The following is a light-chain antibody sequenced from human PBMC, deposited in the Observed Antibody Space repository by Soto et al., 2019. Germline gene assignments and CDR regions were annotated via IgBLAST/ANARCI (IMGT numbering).Light chain of an antibody. V-gene: IGLV2-14*01. CDR1: SSDVGGYNY. CDR2: DVS. Sequence: QSALPQPASVSGSPGQSITISCTGTSSDVGGYNYVSWYQQHPGKAPKLMIYDVSNRPSGVSNRFSGSKSGNTASLTISGLQAEHEAAYYCSSYTSSTTRVFGTGTKFT. CDR3: SSYTSSTTRV. J-gene: IGLJ1*01.